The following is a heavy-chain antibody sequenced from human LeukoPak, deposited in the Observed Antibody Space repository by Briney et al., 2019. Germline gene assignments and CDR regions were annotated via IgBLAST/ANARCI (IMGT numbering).Heavy chain of an antibody. J-gene: IGHJ6*04. Sequence: SETLSLTCAVYGGSFSGYYWSWIRQPPGKGLEWIGEINHSGSTNYNPSLKSRVTISVDASKNQFSLKLSSVTAADTAVYYCARRPIEEVPAAMRDYYYYGMDVWGKGTTVTVSS. CDR1: GGSFSGYY. CDR2: INHSGST. D-gene: IGHD2-2*01. V-gene: IGHV4-34*01. CDR3: ARRPIEEVPAAMRDYYYYGMDV.